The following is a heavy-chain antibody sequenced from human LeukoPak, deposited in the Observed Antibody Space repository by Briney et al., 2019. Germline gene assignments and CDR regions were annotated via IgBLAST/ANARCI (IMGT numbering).Heavy chain of an antibody. CDR2: IYSGGST. Sequence: HSGGSLRLSCAASGFTVSSNYMSWVRQAPGKGLEWVSVIYSGGSTYYADSVKGRFTISRDNAKNSLYLQMNSLRAEDTAVYYCARDLLYYDSSGGDYWGQGTLVTVSS. V-gene: IGHV3-66*01. CDR1: GFTVSSNY. CDR3: ARDLLYYDSSGGDY. D-gene: IGHD3-22*01. J-gene: IGHJ4*02.